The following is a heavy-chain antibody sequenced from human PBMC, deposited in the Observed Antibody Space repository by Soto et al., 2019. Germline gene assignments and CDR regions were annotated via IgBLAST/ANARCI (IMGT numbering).Heavy chain of an antibody. CDR1: GFTFTSSA. J-gene: IGHJ6*02. CDR3: AAETKLRFLVWLSPYYYYGMDV. CDR2: IVVGSGNT. D-gene: IGHD3-3*01. V-gene: IGHV1-58*01. Sequence: ASVKVSFKASGFTFTSSAVQWVRQARGQRLEWIGWIVVGSGNTNYAQKFQERVTITRDMSTSTAYMELSSLRSEDTAVYYCAAETKLRFLVWLSPYYYYGMDVWGQGTTVTVSS.